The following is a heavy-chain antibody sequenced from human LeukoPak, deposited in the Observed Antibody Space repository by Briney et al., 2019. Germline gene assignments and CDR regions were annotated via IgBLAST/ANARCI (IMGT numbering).Heavy chain of an antibody. D-gene: IGHD3-9*01. Sequence: GGSLRLSCAASGFTFSNYSVSWVRQAPGKGLEWVSSITNNSSYLYYADSVRGRFIISRDNAKNSLYLQMNSLRAEDTAVYYCARDETGYHYFDYWGQGTLVTVSS. CDR3: ARDETGYHYFDY. CDR2: ITNNSSYL. V-gene: IGHV3-21*01. J-gene: IGHJ4*02. CDR1: GFTFSNYS.